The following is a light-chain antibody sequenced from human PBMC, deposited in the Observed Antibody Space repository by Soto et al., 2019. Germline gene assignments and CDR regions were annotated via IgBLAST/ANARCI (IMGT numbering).Light chain of an antibody. J-gene: IGKJ1*01. CDR1: QSVSNNY. Sequence: EIVLTQSPGTLSLSPGKRATLSCRASQSVSNNYLAWYQQKPGQAPRLLIYGASNRATGIPDRFSGSGSGTDFTLTISRLEPEDFAVYYCHQYDSWTFGQGTKVDIK. V-gene: IGKV3-20*01. CDR3: HQYDSWT. CDR2: GAS.